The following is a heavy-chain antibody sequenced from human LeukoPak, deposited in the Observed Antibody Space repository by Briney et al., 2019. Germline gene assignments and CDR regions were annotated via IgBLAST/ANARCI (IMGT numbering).Heavy chain of an antibody. Sequence: GRSLRLSCAASGFNFDDYGMSWVRQAPGKGLEWVSGINWNGGGTGYADSVKGRFTISRENAKNSLYLQMNSLKAEDTALYYCARGPLQTIPTSKIVVYYYPFDYWGQGTLVTVSS. CDR3: ARGPLQTIPTSKIVVYYYPFDY. V-gene: IGHV3-20*04. D-gene: IGHD3-22*01. CDR2: INWNGGGT. J-gene: IGHJ4*02. CDR1: GFNFDDYG.